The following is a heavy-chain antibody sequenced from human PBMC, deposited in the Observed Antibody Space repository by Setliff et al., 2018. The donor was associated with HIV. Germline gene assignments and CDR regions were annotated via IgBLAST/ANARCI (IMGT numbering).Heavy chain of an antibody. CDR3: ANLWEMGA. J-gene: IGHJ5*02. CDR1: GFTFSNFW. CDR2: IKKDGSEM. V-gene: IGHV3-7*01. D-gene: IGHD1-26*01. Sequence: SLRLSCAASGFTFSNFWMDWVRQAPGKGLEWVATIKKDGSEMYYVESVKGRFTISRDNARTSVYLEMRSLRVEDTAVYLCANLWEMGAWGQGTLVTVSS.